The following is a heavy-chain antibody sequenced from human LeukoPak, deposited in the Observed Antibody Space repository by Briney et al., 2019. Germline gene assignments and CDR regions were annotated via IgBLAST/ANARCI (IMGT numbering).Heavy chain of an antibody. Sequence: SETLSLTCTVSGGSISSYYWSWIRQPPGKGLEWIGYIYYSGSTNYNPSLKSRVTISVDTSKNQFSLKLSSVTAADTAVYYCARTRVRGEVDYWGQGTLVTVSS. J-gene: IGHJ4*02. CDR2: IYYSGST. CDR3: ARTRVRGEVDY. CDR1: GGSISSYY. V-gene: IGHV4-59*12. D-gene: IGHD2-21*01.